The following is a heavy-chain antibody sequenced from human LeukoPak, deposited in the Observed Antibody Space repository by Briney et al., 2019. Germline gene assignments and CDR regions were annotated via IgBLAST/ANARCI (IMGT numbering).Heavy chain of an antibody. D-gene: IGHD5-12*01. CDR3: AKDTDPYSGYDPGAFDI. V-gene: IGHV3-9*01. J-gene: IGHJ3*02. CDR1: GFTFDDYA. Sequence: GRSLRLSCAASGFTFDDYAMHWVRQAPGKGLEWVSGTSWNSGSIGYADSVKGRFTISRDNAKNSLYLQMNSLRAEDTALYYCAKDTDPYSGYDPGAFDIWGQGTMVTVSS. CDR2: TSWNSGSI.